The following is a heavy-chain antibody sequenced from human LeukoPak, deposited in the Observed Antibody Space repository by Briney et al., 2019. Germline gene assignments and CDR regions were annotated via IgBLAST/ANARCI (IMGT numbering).Heavy chain of an antibody. CDR3: ARDRYYYDSSGYHDAFDI. CDR2: IYSGGST. CDR1: GFTVSSNY. V-gene: IGHV3-66*02. J-gene: IGHJ3*02. Sequence: GGSLRLSCAASGFTVSSNYMSWIRQAPGKGLEWVSVIYSGGSTYYADSVKGRFTISRDNSKNTLYLQMNSLRAEDTAVYYCARDRYYYDSSGYHDAFDIWGQGTMVTVSS. D-gene: IGHD3-22*01.